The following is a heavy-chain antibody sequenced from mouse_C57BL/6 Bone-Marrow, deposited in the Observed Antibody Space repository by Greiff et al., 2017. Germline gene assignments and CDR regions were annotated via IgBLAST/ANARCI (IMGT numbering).Heavy chain of an antibody. CDR1: GFNIKDDY. CDR2: IDPENGDT. CDR3: TTGATVDYFDY. D-gene: IGHD1-1*01. Sequence: VQLQQSGAELVRPGASVKLSCTASGFNIKDDYMHWVKQRPEQGLEWIGWIDPENGDTEYASKFQGKATITADTSSNTAYLQLSSLTSEDTAGYYCTTGATVDYFDYWGQGTTLTVSS. J-gene: IGHJ2*01. V-gene: IGHV14-4*01.